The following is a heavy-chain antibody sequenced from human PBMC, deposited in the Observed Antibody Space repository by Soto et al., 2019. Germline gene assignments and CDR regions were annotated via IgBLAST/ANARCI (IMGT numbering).Heavy chain of an antibody. J-gene: IGHJ5*02. CDR2: ITPSSGYI. V-gene: IGHV3-21*01. Sequence: EVQLVESGGGLVKPGGSLRLSCAASGFTFNTYDMNWVRQAPGKGLEWVSSITPSSGYIYYADSLKGRITISRDNAKNSMFLQKNSLRDEDTAVYYCVRSRTARLLRHSWFDTWGQGTLVTVSS. D-gene: IGHD2-21*01. CDR3: VRSRTARLLRHSWFDT. CDR1: GFTFNTYD.